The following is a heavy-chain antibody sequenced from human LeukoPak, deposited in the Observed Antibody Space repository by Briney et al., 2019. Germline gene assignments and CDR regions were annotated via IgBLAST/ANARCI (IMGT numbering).Heavy chain of an antibody. CDR1: GLPVSINY. D-gene: IGHD6-6*01. CDR2: IYWGGST. Sequence: GVSLTLSCAASGLPVSINYMRWVRQATGEGLEGVTVIYWGGSTYYADSVKGRFTISGDHSKNTLYLQMTSLRAEDTAVYYCARGGTIDEYSSSSGGYFDYWGQGTLVTVSS. J-gene: IGHJ4*02. CDR3: ARGGTIDEYSSSSGGYFDY. V-gene: IGHV3-53*01.